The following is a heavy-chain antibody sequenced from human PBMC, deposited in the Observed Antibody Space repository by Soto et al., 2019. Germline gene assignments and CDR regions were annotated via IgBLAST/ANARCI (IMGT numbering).Heavy chain of an antibody. J-gene: IGHJ6*02. Sequence: PSETLSLTCAVSNYSISSGYYWGWVRQPPGKGLEWIGSIYHSGSKYYNPSLKSRVTIPVDTSKNRFSLKLSSVTAADTSVYFGGRTFGYYGMDVLGQGTTVTVSS. CDR1: NYSISSGYY. CDR3: GRTFGYYGMDV. V-gene: IGHV4-38-2*01. CDR2: IYHSGSK. D-gene: IGHD3-16*01.